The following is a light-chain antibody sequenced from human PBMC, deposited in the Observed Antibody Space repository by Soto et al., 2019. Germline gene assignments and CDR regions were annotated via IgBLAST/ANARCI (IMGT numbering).Light chain of an antibody. CDR1: QTISTY. J-gene: IGKJ1*01. CDR2: DAS. V-gene: IGKV1-39*01. Sequence: IEVTQSPSSLAASVGDRVTITCRASQTISTYVNWYRQKSGAAPELLIYDASTLQSGVPSRFRGGGSGTDFTLTISSLQLDDFATYHCQQSYNTPLTFGQGTKVDIK. CDR3: QQSYNTPLT.